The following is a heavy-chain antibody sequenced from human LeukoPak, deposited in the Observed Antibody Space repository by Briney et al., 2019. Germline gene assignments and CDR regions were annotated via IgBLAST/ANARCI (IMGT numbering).Heavy chain of an antibody. CDR2: IDPSGGST. J-gene: IGHJ4*02. D-gene: IGHD1-26*01. Sequence: GASVKVSCKSSGYXFTRYYLHWVRQAPGQGLDWMGIIDPSGGSTSYAQKFQGRVTMTRDTATSTVYMELSSLRSEDTAAYYCARVVYSGTSRGALDYWGQGTLVTVSS. V-gene: IGHV1-46*01. CDR3: ARVVYSGTSRGALDY. CDR1: GYXFTRYY.